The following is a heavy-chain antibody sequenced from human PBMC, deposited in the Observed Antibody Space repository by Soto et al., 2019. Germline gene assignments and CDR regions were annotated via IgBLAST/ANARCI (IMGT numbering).Heavy chain of an antibody. CDR1: GFTFSSYA. V-gene: IGHV3-23*01. CDR2: ISGSGGST. CDR3: AKAGVVRGVIPNWFDP. D-gene: IGHD3-10*01. J-gene: IGHJ5*02. Sequence: PGGSLRLSCAASGFTFSSYAMSWVRQAPGKGLEWVSAISGSGGSTYYADSVKGRFTISRDNSKNTLYLQMNSLRAEDTAVYYCAKAGVVRGVIPNWFDPWGQGTLVTVSS.